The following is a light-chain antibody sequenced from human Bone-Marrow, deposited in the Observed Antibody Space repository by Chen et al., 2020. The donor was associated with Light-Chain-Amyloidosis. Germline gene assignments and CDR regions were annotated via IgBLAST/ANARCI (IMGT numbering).Light chain of an antibody. CDR3: ISHTSSGTLWV. CDR2: EVS. CDR1: SSDVGGYNL. Sequence: QSALTQPASVSGSPGQSITISCTGTSSDVGGYNLVSWYQQYPGKAPKLMIYEVSNRPSWVSNRFSGSESGNTASLTISGLQAEDEADYYCISHTSSGTLWVFGGGTKLTVL. J-gene: IGLJ3*02. V-gene: IGLV2-14*01.